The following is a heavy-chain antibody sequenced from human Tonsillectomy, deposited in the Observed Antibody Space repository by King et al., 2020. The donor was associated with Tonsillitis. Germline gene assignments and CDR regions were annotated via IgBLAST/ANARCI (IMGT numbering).Heavy chain of an antibody. CDR2: ISGYNGNT. Sequence: QLVQSGAEVKKPGASVNVSCTASGYTFTTYGISWVRQAPGQGLEWMGWISGYNGNTNYAQKLQGRVTMTTDTSTITAYMELRSLTSDDTAVYYCARVPLNRIVRGVIANWFDPWGQGTLVTVSS. CDR1: GYTFTTYG. J-gene: IGHJ5*02. D-gene: IGHD3-10*01. V-gene: IGHV1-18*04. CDR3: ARVPLNRIVRGVIANWFDP.